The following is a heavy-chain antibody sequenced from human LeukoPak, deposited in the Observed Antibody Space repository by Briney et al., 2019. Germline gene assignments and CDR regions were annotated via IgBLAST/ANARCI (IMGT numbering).Heavy chain of an antibody. J-gene: IGHJ4*02. D-gene: IGHD1-26*01. CDR1: GFTFSSYA. CDR2: ISYDGSNK. V-gene: IGHV3-30*04. Sequence: GGSLRLSCAASGFTFSSYAMHWVRQAPGKGLEWVAVISYDGSNKYYADSVKGRFTNSRDNSKNTLYLQMNSLRAEDTALYFCAQWSRYFDYWGQGTLVTVSS. CDR3: AQWSRYFDY.